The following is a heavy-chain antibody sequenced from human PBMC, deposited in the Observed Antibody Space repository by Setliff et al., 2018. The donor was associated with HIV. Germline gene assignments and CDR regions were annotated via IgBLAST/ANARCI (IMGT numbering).Heavy chain of an antibody. Sequence: TSETLSLTCTVSGGSISSYYWTWLRQFPGKGLEWIGFIFYTGNTNYDPSLASRVTMSIDASKMQFSLKMNSVIAADTAVYYCARMYSSGPGHYYYMDVWGKGNTVTVSS. J-gene: IGHJ6*03. CDR2: IFYTGNT. CDR1: GGSISSYY. CDR3: ARMYSSGPGHYYYMDV. D-gene: IGHD6-25*01. V-gene: IGHV4-59*08.